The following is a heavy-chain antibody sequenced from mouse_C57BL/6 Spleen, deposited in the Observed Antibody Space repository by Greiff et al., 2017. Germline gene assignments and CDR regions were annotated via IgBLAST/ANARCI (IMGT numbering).Heavy chain of an antibody. CDR2: IHPNSGST. V-gene: IGHV1-64*01. CDR1: GYTFTSYW. J-gene: IGHJ1*03. CDR3: AREPGGYFDV. Sequence: QVQLQQPGAELVKPGASVKLSCKASGYTFTSYWMRWVKQRPGQGLEWIGMIHPNSGSTNYNEKFKSKATLTVDKSTSTAYMQLSSLTSEDSAVYYCAREPGGYFDVWGTGTTVTVSS.